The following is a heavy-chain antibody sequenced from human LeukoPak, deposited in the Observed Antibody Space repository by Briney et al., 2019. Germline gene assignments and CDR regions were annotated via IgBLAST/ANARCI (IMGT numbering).Heavy chain of an antibody. CDR3: ATLSPYYYDSSGYYPDY. CDR2: ISYDGSNK. D-gene: IGHD3-22*01. CDR1: GFNFNNAW. V-gene: IGHV3-30*03. Sequence: GGSLRLSCTTSGFNFNNAWMNWVRQAPGKGLEWVAVISYDGSNKYYADSVKGRFTISRDNSKNTLYLQMNSLRAEDTAVYYCATLSPYYYDSSGYYPDYWGQGTLVTVSS. J-gene: IGHJ4*02.